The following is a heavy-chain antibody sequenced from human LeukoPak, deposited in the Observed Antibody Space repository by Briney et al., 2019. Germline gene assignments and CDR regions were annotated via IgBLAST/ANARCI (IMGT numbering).Heavy chain of an antibody. CDR1: GFTFRNYA. D-gene: IGHD3-16*02. V-gene: IGHV3-23*01. CDR3: AKMNDYVWGSYRKFYFDY. J-gene: IGHJ4*02. CDR2: ISERDGST. Sequence: GGSLRLSCAAFGFTFRNYAMTWVRQAPGKGLEWVSGISERDGSTYYADSVKGRFTISRDNSKNTLYLQMNSLRAEDTAVYYCAKMNDYVWGSYRKFYFDYWGQGTLVTVSS.